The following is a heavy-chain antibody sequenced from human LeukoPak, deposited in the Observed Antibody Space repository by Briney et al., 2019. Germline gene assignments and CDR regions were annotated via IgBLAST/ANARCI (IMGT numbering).Heavy chain of an antibody. J-gene: IGHJ4*02. Sequence: GGSLRLSCAGSRFTFSHFWMSWVRQAPGKGLEWVAYIKKTGIETYYLDSVKGRFTITRDNNRNSLFLQMYSLRAEDTAVYFCARENGYCSGSDCYSYFDSWGQGTLVTVSS. D-gene: IGHD2-15*01. CDR2: IKKTGIET. V-gene: IGHV3-7*01. CDR3: ARENGYCSGSDCYSYFDS. CDR1: RFTFSHFW.